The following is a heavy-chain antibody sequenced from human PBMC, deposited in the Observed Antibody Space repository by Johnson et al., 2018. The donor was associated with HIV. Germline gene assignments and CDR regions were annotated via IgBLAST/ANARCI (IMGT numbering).Heavy chain of an antibody. Sequence: VQLVESGGGLVQPGGSLRLSCAASGFTFSSYDMHWVRQATGKGLEWVSAIGTAGDTYYPGSVKGRFTISRDNAKNSLYLQINGLRAEDMAVYYCARDGPRRDAYDIWGQGTMVTVSS. CDR3: ARDGPRRDAYDI. V-gene: IGHV3-13*01. J-gene: IGHJ3*02. CDR2: IGTAGDT. CDR1: GFTFSSYD.